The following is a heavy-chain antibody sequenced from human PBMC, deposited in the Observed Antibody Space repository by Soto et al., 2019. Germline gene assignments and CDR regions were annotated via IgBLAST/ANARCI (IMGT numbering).Heavy chain of an antibody. V-gene: IGHV3-23*01. CDR3: AKPAYDILTGYRRRTPGFHFDS. Sequence: LRLSCAASGFTFSTYDLNWVRQAPGEGLEWVSSISDSGGSTNYADSVKGRFTISRDNSKNTLYLRMNSLRAEDTAVYYCAKPAYDILTGYRRRTPGFHFDSWGQGTRVTVSS. D-gene: IGHD3-9*01. CDR1: GFTFSTYD. CDR2: ISDSGGST. J-gene: IGHJ4*02.